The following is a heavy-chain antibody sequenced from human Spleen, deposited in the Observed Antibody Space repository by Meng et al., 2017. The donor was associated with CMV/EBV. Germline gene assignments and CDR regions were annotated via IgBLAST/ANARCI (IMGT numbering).Heavy chain of an antibody. CDR2: LHRDRT. CDR1: EFIVSANI. V-gene: IGHV3-53*01. CDR3: ASLEIRPPTIYGVVVTRRQYYYDMHV. D-gene: IGHD3-3*01. Sequence: GGSLRLSCAASEFIVSANIMSWVRQPQGRGLEWISMLHRDRTFYADSVKGRFTISRDNSKNTFYLQMNSLRAEDTAVYYCASLEIRPPTIYGVVVTRRQYYYDMHVWGQGTTVTVSS. J-gene: IGHJ6*02.